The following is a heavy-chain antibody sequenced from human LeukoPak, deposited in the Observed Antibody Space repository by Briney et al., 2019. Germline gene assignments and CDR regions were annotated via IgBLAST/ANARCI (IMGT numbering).Heavy chain of an antibody. D-gene: IGHD2-15*01. J-gene: IGHJ4*02. CDR3: ARGGRCGGGGRGNGGFDY. Sequence: GGSLRLSCAASGFTFSSYVMSWVRQAPGKGLEWVSAIGVGGSGTFYADSVKGRFTISRDNSKNTLYLQMNSLRAEDTAVYYCARGGRCGGGGRGNGGFDYWGQGTLVTVSS. CDR2: IGVGGSGT. CDR1: GFTFSSYV. V-gene: IGHV3-23*01.